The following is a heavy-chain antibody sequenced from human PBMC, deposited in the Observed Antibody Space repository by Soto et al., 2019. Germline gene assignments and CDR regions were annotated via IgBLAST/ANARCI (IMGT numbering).Heavy chain of an antibody. CDR3: ARTTVTNSYYGMDV. D-gene: IGHD4-17*01. V-gene: IGHV4-30-4*01. CDR1: GGSISSGDYY. CDR2: MYYSGSN. J-gene: IGHJ6*02. Sequence: QVQLQESGPGPVKPSQTLSLTCSVSGGSISSGDYYWSWIRQSPGKGLEWIGYMYYSGSNYYNPSLVSRVTISVDTSKNQFSLKLSSVTAADTAVYYCARTTVTNSYYGMDVWGQGTTVTVSS.